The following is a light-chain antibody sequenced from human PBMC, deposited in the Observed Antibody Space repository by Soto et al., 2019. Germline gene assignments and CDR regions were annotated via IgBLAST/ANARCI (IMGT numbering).Light chain of an antibody. CDR1: QTISSW. V-gene: IGKV1-5*03. J-gene: IGKJ1*01. CDR3: QQYNNWHRT. CDR2: KAS. Sequence: DIQMTQSPSTLSGSVGDRVTITCRASQTISSWLAWYQQKPGKAPKLLIYKASTLKSGVPSRFSGSGSGTEFTLTISSLQSEDFAVYYCQQYNNWHRTFGQGTKVDIK.